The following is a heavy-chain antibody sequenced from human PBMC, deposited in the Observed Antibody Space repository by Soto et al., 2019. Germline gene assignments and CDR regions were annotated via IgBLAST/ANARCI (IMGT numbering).Heavy chain of an antibody. CDR3: AREESSSLGY. Sequence: GGSLRLSCAASGFTFSDHYMDWVRQAPGKGLEWVGRTRNKANSYTTVYAASVKGRFTISRDDSKNSLYLQMNSLKTEDTAVYYCAREESSSLGYWGQGTLVTVSS. D-gene: IGHD6-13*01. CDR1: GFTFSDHY. CDR2: TRNKANSYTT. V-gene: IGHV3-72*01. J-gene: IGHJ4*02.